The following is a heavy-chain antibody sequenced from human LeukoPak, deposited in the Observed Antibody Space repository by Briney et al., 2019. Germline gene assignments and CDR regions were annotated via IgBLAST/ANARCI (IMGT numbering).Heavy chain of an antibody. CDR1: GGSISSSGYY. CDR2: IFYSGTT. CDR3: ARHKGAGTTNYDSMDV. V-gene: IGHV4-39*01. Sequence: SETLSLTCIVSGGSISSSGYYWGWVRQPPGKGLEWVASIFYSGTTYYNPSLKSRLTISIDTSKKQFSLKLNSLTAADTAVYYRARHKGAGTTNYDSMDVWGQGTTVTVSS. D-gene: IGHD1-7*01. J-gene: IGHJ6*02.